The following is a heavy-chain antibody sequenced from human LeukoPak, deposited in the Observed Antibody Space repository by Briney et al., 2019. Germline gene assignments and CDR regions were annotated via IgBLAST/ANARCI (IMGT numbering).Heavy chain of an antibody. J-gene: IGHJ4*02. Sequence: PGGSLRLSCAASGFTFSSYEMNWVRQAPGKGLEWVSYISSSGSTIYYADSVKGRFTISRDNAKNSLYLQMNSLRADDTAVYYCARDWNYGGTIDFWGQGTLVAVSS. V-gene: IGHV3-48*03. CDR1: GFTFSSYE. CDR3: ARDWNYGGTIDF. D-gene: IGHD4-23*01. CDR2: ISSSGSTI.